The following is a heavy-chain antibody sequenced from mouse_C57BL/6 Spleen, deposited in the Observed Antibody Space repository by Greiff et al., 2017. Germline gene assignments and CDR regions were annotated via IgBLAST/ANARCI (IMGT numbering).Heavy chain of an antibody. CDR3: AGISTMAPFAY. CDR2: IWSGGST. J-gene: IGHJ3*01. Sequence: QVQLQQSGPGLVQPSQSLSITCTVSGFSLTSYGVHWVRQSPGKGLEWLGVIWSGGSTDYNAAFISRLSISKDNSKSQVFFKMNSLQADDTAIYYCAGISTMAPFAYWGQGTLVTVSA. V-gene: IGHV2-2*01. CDR1: GFSLTSYG. D-gene: IGHD2-1*01.